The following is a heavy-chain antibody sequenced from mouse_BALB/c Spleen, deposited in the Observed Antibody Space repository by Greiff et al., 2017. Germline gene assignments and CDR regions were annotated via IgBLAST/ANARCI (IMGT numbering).Heavy chain of an antibody. D-gene: IGHD4-1*01. CDR1: GYTFTSYW. CDR2: IDPSDSYT. CDR3: ARGANCDGDY. V-gene: IGHV1-69*02. J-gene: IGHJ2*01. Sequence: QVHVKQPGAELVKPGASVKLSCKASGYTFTSYWMHWVKQRPGQGLEWIGEIDPSDSYTNYNQKFKGKATLTVDKSSSTAYMQLSSLTSEDSAVYYCARGANCDGDYWGQGTTLTVSS.